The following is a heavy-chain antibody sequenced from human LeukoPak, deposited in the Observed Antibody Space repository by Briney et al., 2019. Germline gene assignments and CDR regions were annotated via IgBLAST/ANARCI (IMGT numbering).Heavy chain of an antibody. Sequence: SETLSLTCTVSGGSISSYYWSWIRQPPGKGLEWIGYIYYSGSTNYNPSLKSRVTISVDTSKNQFSLKLSSVTAADTAVYYCAKGNIVVVPAATRRPPFDYWGQGTLVTVSS. CDR2: IYYSGST. V-gene: IGHV4-59*01. CDR3: AKGNIVVVPAATRRPPFDY. CDR1: GGSISSYY. D-gene: IGHD2-2*01. J-gene: IGHJ4*02.